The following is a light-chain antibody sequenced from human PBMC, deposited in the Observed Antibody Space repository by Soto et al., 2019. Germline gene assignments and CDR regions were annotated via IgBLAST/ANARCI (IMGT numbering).Light chain of an antibody. J-gene: IGKJ2*01. Sequence: DIQMDQSPSSLSASVGNRVTITCRASQTISNSVNWYQQKPGTAPKLLIYAVSKLQTRVPLRFTGGPAGAEFTLTISGLQREDFATYYCLRRHTTPYTFGQGTKLE. V-gene: IGKV1-39*01. CDR2: AVS. CDR1: QTISNS. CDR3: LRRHTTPYT.